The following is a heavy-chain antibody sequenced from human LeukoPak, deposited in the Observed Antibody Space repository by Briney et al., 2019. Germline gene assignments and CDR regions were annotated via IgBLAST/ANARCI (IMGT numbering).Heavy chain of an antibody. V-gene: IGHV3-21*01. CDR3: ARHLGTGGSGVGY. J-gene: IGHJ4*02. D-gene: IGHD2-15*01. CDR1: GFSFSSYG. Sequence: GGSLRLSCAASGFSFSSYGMTWVRQAPGKGLEWVSSISSSSSYIYYADSVKGRFTISRDNAKNSLYLQMNSLRAEDTAVYYCARHLGTGGSGVGYWGQGTLVTVSS. CDR2: ISSSSSYI.